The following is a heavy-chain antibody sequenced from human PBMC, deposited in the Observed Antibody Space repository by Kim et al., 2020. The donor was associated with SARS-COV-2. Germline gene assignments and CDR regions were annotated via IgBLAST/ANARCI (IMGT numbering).Heavy chain of an antibody. D-gene: IGHD3-22*01. Sequence: SETLSLTCTVSGGSVRSGYYYWSWIRQPPGKGLEWIGYLYYNGNSKYNPSIKSRVTMSDDSSKSQFSLKLSAVTAADTAIYYCASGYYDGIDKWGQGSLVTVSS. J-gene: IGHJ4*02. CDR1: GGSVRSGYYY. CDR2: LYYNGNS. V-gene: IGHV4-61*01. CDR3: ASGYYDGIDK.